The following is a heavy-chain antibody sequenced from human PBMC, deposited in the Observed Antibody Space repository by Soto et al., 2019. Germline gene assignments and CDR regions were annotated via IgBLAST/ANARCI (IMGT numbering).Heavy chain of an antibody. Sequence: SQTLSLTCAISGDSVSSTSAAWSWIRQSPSRGLEWLGRTYYRSKWYSDYAVSVKSRITINPDTSKNQFSLQLNSVTPEDTAVYYCARGSYYSGWVWGPGTLLTVSS. CDR3: ARGSYYSGWV. CDR1: GDSVSSTSAA. D-gene: IGHD6-19*01. V-gene: IGHV6-1*01. CDR2: TYYRSKWYS. J-gene: IGHJ4*02.